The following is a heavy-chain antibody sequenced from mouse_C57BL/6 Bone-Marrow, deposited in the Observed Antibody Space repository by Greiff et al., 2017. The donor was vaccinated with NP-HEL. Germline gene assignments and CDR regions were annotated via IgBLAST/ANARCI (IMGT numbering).Heavy chain of an antibody. CDR3: ARGLYLEAY. V-gene: IGHV7-3*01. CDR2: IRNKANGYTT. Sequence: EVQGVESGGGLVQPGGSLSLSCAASGFTFTDYYMSWVRQPPGKALEWLGFIRNKANGYTTEYSASVKGRFTITRDNSQSILYLQMNALRAEDSATYYCARGLYLEAYWGQGTLVTVSA. CDR1: GFTFTDYY. J-gene: IGHJ3*01. D-gene: IGHD5-5*01.